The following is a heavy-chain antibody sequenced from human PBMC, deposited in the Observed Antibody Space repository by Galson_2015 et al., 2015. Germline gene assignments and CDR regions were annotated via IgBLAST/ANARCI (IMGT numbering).Heavy chain of an antibody. D-gene: IGHD3-3*01. V-gene: IGHV3-21*01. CDR2: ISSTTTYI. CDR3: VRQILDYDFWSGYYPTNFDY. CDR1: EFTFSSYY. J-gene: IGHJ4*02. Sequence: SLRLSCAASEFTFSSYYMSWVRQAPGKGLEWVSSISSTTTYIYYADSVKGRFTISRGNAKNSLYLQMNSLGAEDTAVYYCVRQILDYDFWSGYYPTNFDYWGQGTLVTVSS.